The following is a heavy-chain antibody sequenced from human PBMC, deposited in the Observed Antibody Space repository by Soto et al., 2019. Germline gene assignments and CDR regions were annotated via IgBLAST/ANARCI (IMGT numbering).Heavy chain of an antibody. J-gene: IGHJ4*02. V-gene: IGHV3-21*02. CDR1: GFSFGASS. CDR2: INSGGRFI. CDR3: AKARGDMVYIGSSFDY. Sequence: EVQLVESGGGLVKPGESLRLSCAASGFSFGASSMNWVRQAPGKGLEWVSSINSGGRFIYYADSIKGRFTISRDNDKNSLHLQMNSLRAEDTAGYYCAKARGDMVYIGSSFDYWGQGALVTVSS. D-gene: IGHD2-8*01.